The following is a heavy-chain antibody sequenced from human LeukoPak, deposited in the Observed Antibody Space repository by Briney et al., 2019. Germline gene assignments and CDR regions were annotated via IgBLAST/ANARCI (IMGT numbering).Heavy chain of an antibody. V-gene: IGHV3-7*01. CDR3: ARAFYDFLTGYPAYFDY. CDR1: GLTFRSYA. D-gene: IGHD3-9*01. CDR2: INQDGTEK. Sequence: GGSLRLSCAASGLTFRSYAMNWVRQLPGKGLEWVANINQDGTEKYYVDSVKGRFTISRDNAKNSLYLQMNSLRAEDTAVYYCARAFYDFLTGYPAYFDYWGQGTLVTVSS. J-gene: IGHJ4*02.